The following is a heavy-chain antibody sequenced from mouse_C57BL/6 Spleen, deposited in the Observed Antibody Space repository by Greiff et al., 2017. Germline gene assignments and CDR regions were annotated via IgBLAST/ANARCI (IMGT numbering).Heavy chain of an antibody. D-gene: IGHD1-1*01. J-gene: IGHJ1*03. CDR2: IYPRDGST. CDR3: ARKRGYYYGSSYDWYFDV. Sequence: VQLQQSGPELVKPGASVKLSCKASGYTFTSYDINWVKQRPGQGLEWIGWIYPRDGSTKYNEKFKGKATLTVDTSSSTAYMELHSLTSEDSAVYFCARKRGYYYGSSYDWYFDVWGTGTTVTVSS. CDR1: GYTFTSYD. V-gene: IGHV1-85*01.